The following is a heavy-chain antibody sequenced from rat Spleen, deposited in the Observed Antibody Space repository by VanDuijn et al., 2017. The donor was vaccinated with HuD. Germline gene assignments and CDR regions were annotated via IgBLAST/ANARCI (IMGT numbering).Heavy chain of an antibody. J-gene: IGHJ2*01. CDR3: TTEGDTYDFDY. D-gene: IGHD2-2*01. CDR2: ISYDGSST. CDR1: GFTFSDYY. V-gene: IGHV5-20*01. Sequence: EVQLVESDGGLVQPGRSLKLSCAASGFTFSDYYMAWVRQAPTKGLEWVATISYDGSSTYYRDSVKGRFTISRDNAKSTLYLQMDSLRSEDTATYYCTTEGDTYDFDYWGQGVMVTVSS.